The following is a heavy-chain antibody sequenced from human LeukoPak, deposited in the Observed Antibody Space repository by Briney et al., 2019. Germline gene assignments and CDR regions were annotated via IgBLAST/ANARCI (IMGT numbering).Heavy chain of an antibody. CDR1: GFTFDDYA. D-gene: IGHD1-26*01. V-gene: IGHV3-9*01. Sequence: GGSLRLSCAASGFTFDDYAMFWVRQAPGKGLEWVSGISWNSGNIGYADFVKGRFSISRDNAKNSLYLQMNSLRAEVTALYYCARGLGATTWFPFDYWGQGTLVTVSS. CDR3: ARGLGATTWFPFDY. J-gene: IGHJ4*02. CDR2: ISWNSGNI.